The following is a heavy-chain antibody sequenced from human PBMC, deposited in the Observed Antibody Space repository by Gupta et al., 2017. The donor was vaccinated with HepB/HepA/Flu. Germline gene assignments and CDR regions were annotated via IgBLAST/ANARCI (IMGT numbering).Heavy chain of an antibody. CDR1: GFTFSSSG. D-gene: IGHD5-24*01. V-gene: IGHV3-33*01. J-gene: IGHJ4*02. CDR2: IWYDGSNK. CDR3: ARDRPTSQDGYNYYDY. Sequence: QVQLVESGGGVVQPGRSLRLSCAASGFTFSSSGMHWVRQAPGKGLEWVAVIWYDGSNKYYADSVKGRFTISRDNSKNTLYLQMNSLRAEDTAVYYCARDRPTSQDGYNYYDYWGQGTLVTVSS.